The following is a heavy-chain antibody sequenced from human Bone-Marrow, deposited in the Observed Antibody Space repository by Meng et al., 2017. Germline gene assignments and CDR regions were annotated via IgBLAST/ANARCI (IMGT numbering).Heavy chain of an antibody. D-gene: IGHD6-19*01. CDR3: TRPGYSSGWSPDYYYYGMDV. V-gene: IGHV3-73*01. CDR2: IRSKANSYAT. CDR1: GFTFSGSA. J-gene: IGHJ6*02. Sequence: GGSLRLSCAASGFTFSGSAMHWVRQASGKGLEWVGRIRSKANSYATAYAASVKGRFTISRDDSKNTAYLQMNSLKTEDTAVYYCTRPGYSSGWSPDYYYYGMDVWGQGTTVTVSS.